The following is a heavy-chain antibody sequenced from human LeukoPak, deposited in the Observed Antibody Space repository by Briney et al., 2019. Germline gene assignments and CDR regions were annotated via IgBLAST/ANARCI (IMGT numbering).Heavy chain of an antibody. CDR1: GFTFRSYG. CDR2: IRYDGSNK. J-gene: IGHJ4*02. Sequence: GGSLRLSCAESGFTFRSYGMHWVRQAPGKGLEWVAFIRYDGSNKYYTDSVKGRFTISRDNSKNTLYLQMNSLRAEDTALYYCATQHNSNLSYYLDYWGQGTLVSVSS. V-gene: IGHV3-30*02. D-gene: IGHD1-7*01. CDR3: ATQHNSNLSYYLDY.